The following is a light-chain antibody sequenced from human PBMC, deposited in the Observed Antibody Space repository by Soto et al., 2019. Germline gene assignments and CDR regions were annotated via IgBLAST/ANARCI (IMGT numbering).Light chain of an antibody. CDR3: QQYNNWPPIT. CDR2: DTS. V-gene: IGKV3D-15*01. Sequence: ETVMTQSPATLSVSPGERATLSCRASQSVSSNLAWYQQKAGQAPRLLIYDTSNRATGIPARFSGSGSGTEFTLTISSLQSEDFAVYYCQQYNNWPPITFGQGTRLEIK. J-gene: IGKJ5*01. CDR1: QSVSSN.